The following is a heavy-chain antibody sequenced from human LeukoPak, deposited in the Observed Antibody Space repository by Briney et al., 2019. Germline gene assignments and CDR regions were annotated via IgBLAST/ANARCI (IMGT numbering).Heavy chain of an antibody. CDR2: INPNSGGT. Sequence: ASVKVSCKASGYTFTGYYMHWVRQAPGQGLEWMGWINPNSGGTNYAQKFQGRVTMTRDTSISTAYMELSRLRSDDTAVYYCAGVKNYYGSGPVMGYWGQGTLVTVSS. V-gene: IGHV1-2*02. D-gene: IGHD3-10*01. CDR3: AGVKNYYGSGPVMGY. CDR1: GYTFTGYY. J-gene: IGHJ4*02.